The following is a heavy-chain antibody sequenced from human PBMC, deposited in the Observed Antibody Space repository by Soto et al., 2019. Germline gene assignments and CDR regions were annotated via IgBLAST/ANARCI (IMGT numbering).Heavy chain of an antibody. Sequence: QVQLQESGPGLVKPSGTLSLTCTVSGGSISSSNWWSWVRQPPGKGLEWIGEMYHSGSTNYNPSLKSRVTMSVDKSKNQFSLQLSSVTAADTALYLCARQGVVTTTLRYAFDYWGQGTLVTVSS. CDR3: ARQGVVTTTLRYAFDY. CDR2: MYHSGST. CDR1: GGSISSSNW. J-gene: IGHJ4*02. V-gene: IGHV4-4*02. D-gene: IGHD4-4*01.